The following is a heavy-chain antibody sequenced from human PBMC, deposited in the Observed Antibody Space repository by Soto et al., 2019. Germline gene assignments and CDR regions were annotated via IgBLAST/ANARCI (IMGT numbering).Heavy chain of an antibody. CDR1: GGTFSSYA. Sequence: QVQLVQSGAEVKKPGSSVKVSCKASGGTFSSYAISWVRQAPGQGLEWMGGIIPIFGTAHYAQKFQGRVTITADESTSTAYMELSSLRSEDTAVYYCARSPTVTTRTYYYYGMDVWGQGTTFTVSS. J-gene: IGHJ6*02. CDR2: IIPIFGTA. D-gene: IGHD4-4*01. CDR3: ARSPTVTTRTYYYYGMDV. V-gene: IGHV1-69*01.